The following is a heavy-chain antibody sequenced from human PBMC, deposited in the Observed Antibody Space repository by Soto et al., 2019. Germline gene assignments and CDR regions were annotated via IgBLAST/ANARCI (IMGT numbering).Heavy chain of an antibody. V-gene: IGHV4-34*01. CDR1: GGSLSGYY. D-gene: IGHD7-27*01. Sequence: QVQLQQWGAGLLKPSETLSLTCAVYGGSLSGYYWNWIRQPPGKGLEWIGEINHSGSTNYNPSLKSRVTISVDTSKNQFSLKLSSVTAADTAVYSCARGWGRIFDYWGQGMLVTVSS. CDR3: ARGWGRIFDY. CDR2: INHSGST. J-gene: IGHJ4*02.